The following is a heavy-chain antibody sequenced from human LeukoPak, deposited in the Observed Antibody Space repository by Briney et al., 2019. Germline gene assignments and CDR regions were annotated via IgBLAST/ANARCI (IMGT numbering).Heavy chain of an antibody. CDR2: ISAYNGNT. CDR1: GYTFTSYG. V-gene: IGHV1-18*01. D-gene: IGHD3-22*01. Sequence: ASVKVSCKASGYTFTSYGISWVRQAPGQGLEWMGWISAYNGNTNYAQKLQGRVTMTTDTSTRTAYMELRSLRSDDTAVYYCARDLGRWGYYYDSSGYLDYWGQGTLVTVSS. J-gene: IGHJ4*02. CDR3: ARDLGRWGYYYDSSGYLDY.